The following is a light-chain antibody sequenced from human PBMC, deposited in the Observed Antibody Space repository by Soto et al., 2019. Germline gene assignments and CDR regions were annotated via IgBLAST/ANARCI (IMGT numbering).Light chain of an antibody. CDR3: LQDINYPWT. Sequence: DIQITQSPCSLSPSIWDSFTITFRASQTIIGYLNWYQQKPGKAPRLLINAASNLQSGVPSRFRGSGSGTDFTPAISSLQPEDSATYYCLQDINYPWTFGQGTKVDIK. V-gene: IGKV1-39*01. CDR1: QTIIGY. CDR2: AAS. J-gene: IGKJ1*01.